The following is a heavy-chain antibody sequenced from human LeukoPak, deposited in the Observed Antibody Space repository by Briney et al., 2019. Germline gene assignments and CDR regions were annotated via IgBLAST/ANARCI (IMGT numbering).Heavy chain of an antibody. V-gene: IGHV3-33*08. CDR3: ARIGELGGQWLAPSTQPDFDY. CDR1: EFTFSSYG. D-gene: IGHD6-19*01. J-gene: IGHJ4*02. CDR2: IWYDGSNK. Sequence: PGGSLRLSCAASEFTFSSYGMHWVRQAPGKGLEWVAVIWYDGSNKYYADSVKGRFTISRDNSKNTLYLQMNSLRAEDTAVYYCARIGELGGQWLAPSTQPDFDYWGQGTLVTVSS.